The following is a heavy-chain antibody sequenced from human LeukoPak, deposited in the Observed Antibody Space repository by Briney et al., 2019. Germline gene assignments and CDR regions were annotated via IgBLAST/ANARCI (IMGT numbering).Heavy chain of an antibody. J-gene: IGHJ3*02. CDR1: GYTFTTYY. D-gene: IGHD1-1*01. CDR3: ARGGRGEGTGTTRVAFDI. CDR2: INPSGGST. Sequence: GASVKVSCKAAGYTFTTYYMHWVRQAPGQGLEWMGTINPSGGSTSYAQQFQGRVTMTRDTSTSTVYMELSSLRSEDTAVYYCARGGRGEGTGTTRVAFDIWGQGTMVTVSS. V-gene: IGHV1-46*01.